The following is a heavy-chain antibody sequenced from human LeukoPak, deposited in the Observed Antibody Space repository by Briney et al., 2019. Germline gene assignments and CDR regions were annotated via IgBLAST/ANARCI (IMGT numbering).Heavy chain of an antibody. CDR2: IGTGNNK. Sequence: GGSLRLSCEASGFTFNNYEMNWVRQAPGKGLEWVSYIGTGNNKHYADSIKGRFTTSRDDAKNSLYLQMNSLRPDDTALYYCSTDPRLLIYWGHGTLVTVSS. CDR1: GFTFNNYE. CDR3: STDPRLLIY. V-gene: IGHV3-48*03. D-gene: IGHD2-8*01. J-gene: IGHJ4*01.